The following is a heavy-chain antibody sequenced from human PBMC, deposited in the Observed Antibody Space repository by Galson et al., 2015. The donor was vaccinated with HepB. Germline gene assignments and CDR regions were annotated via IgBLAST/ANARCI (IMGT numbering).Heavy chain of an antibody. CDR2: ISDNHGST. V-gene: IGHV1-18*04. D-gene: IGHD6-19*01. CDR3: ARDQGLSSSGGDGFDS. CDR1: GYIFKHYS. J-gene: IGHJ3*02. Sequence: SVKVSCKAFGYIFKHYSISWVRQAPGQGLEWLGWISDNHGSTNSAQKLRGRVTMTTDPSTNSAYMELRNLTSEDTADYYCARDQGLSSSGGDGFDSWGLGTMVTVSA.